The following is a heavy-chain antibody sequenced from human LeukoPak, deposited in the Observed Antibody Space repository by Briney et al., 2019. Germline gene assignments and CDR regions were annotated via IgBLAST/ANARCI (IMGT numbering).Heavy chain of an antibody. CDR1: GFTFSSYW. D-gene: IGHD2/OR15-2a*01. V-gene: IGHV3-74*01. CDR3: AKDFSNTYYYYGMDV. CDR2: INGDGRNI. Sequence: GGSLRLSCVASGFTFSSYWMHWVRQDPRKGLVWVSRINGDGRNINYADSVRGRFTISRDNAKNTLYLQMNSLRAEDTAVYYCAKDFSNTYYYYGMDVWGQGTTVTVSS. J-gene: IGHJ6*02.